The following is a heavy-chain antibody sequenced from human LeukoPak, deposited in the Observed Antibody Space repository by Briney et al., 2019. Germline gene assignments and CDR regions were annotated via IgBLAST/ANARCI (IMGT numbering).Heavy chain of an antibody. CDR2: INQDGSEK. Sequence: GGSLRLSCAASGFTFHNNWMSWVRQAPGKGLEWVANINQDGSEKNYVDSVKGRFTISRDNAKNSLSLQMNSLRAEDTAVYYCARRSPLEWLSEQYYFDYWGQETLVTVSS. CDR1: GFTFHNNW. V-gene: IGHV3-7*03. D-gene: IGHD3-3*01. J-gene: IGHJ4*02. CDR3: ARRSPLEWLSEQYYFDY.